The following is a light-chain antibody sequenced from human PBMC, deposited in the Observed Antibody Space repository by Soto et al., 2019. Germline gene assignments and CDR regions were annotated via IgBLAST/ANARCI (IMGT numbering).Light chain of an antibody. CDR1: SSDIGAGYD. Sequence: QSVLTQPPSMSGAPGQRVTISCTGSSSDIGAGYDVYWYQQFPGTAPKLLIYGNINRPSGVPDRFSGSKSGTSASLAITGLQVEDEDDYYCQSYDSSLGGSKGVFGGGTKLTVL. J-gene: IGLJ3*02. CDR2: GNI. V-gene: IGLV1-40*01. CDR3: QSYDSSLGGSKGV.